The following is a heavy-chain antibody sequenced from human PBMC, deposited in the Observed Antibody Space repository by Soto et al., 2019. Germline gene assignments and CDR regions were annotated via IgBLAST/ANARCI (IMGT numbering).Heavy chain of an antibody. D-gene: IGHD3-3*01. Sequence: GGSLRLSCAASGFTFSNAWMSWVRQAPGKGLEWVGRIKSKTDGGTTDYAAPVKGRITISRDDSKNTLYLQMISLKTEDTAIYYCTTATYDFWSGTYYFDYWGQGTLVTVSS. J-gene: IGHJ4*02. CDR1: GFTFSNAW. CDR2: IKSKTDGGTT. V-gene: IGHV3-15*07. CDR3: TTATYDFWSGTYYFDY.